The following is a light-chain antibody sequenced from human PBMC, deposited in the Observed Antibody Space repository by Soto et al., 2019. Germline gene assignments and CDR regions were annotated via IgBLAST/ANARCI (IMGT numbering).Light chain of an antibody. CDR1: QSVNKW. CDR2: DVS. Sequence: DIQMTQFPSTLSANVGDRVIITCRASQSVNKWLAWYQQKPGEAPRLLIYDVSSLESGVPSRFSGSGSGTAFTLTISSLQPEDSASYYCQQYASYMLTFGGGTKVGIK. V-gene: IGKV1-5*01. J-gene: IGKJ4*01. CDR3: QQYASYMLT.